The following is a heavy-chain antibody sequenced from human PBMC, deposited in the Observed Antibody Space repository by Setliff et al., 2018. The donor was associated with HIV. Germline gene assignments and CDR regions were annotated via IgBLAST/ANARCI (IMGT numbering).Heavy chain of an antibody. CDR1: GGSFSGYY. J-gene: IGHJ4*02. CDR3: ARGEGLCGGGDCFPLAYFDY. V-gene: IGHV4-34*01. Sequence: SETLSLTCAVYGGSFSGYYWSWIRQSPGKGLEWIGEIIYNGGTNYNPSLRSRVSISLDTSKNQFSLKLTSVTAADTAIYYCARGEGLCGGGDCFPLAYFDYWGRGTLVTVSS. D-gene: IGHD2-21*02. CDR2: IIYNGGT.